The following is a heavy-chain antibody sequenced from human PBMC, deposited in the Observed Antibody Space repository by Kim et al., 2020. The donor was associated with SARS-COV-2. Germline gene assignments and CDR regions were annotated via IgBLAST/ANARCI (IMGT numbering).Heavy chain of an antibody. CDR2: VSGDGATT. CDR3: SKASGWLPRY. J-gene: IGHJ4*02. V-gene: IGHV3-43*02. Sequence: GGSLRLSCAASGFTFADSVMHWVRQAPGKGLEWVALVSGDGATTYYADSVKGRFTISRDNSKDSLYLQINSLRTDDTAFYYCSKASGWLPRYWGQGTLVTVSS. CDR1: GFTFADSV. D-gene: IGHD6-19*01.